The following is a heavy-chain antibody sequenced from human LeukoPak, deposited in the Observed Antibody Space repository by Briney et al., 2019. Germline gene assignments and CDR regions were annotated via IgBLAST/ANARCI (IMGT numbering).Heavy chain of an antibody. J-gene: IGHJ3*02. V-gene: IGHV4-31*03. CDR2: IYYSGST. D-gene: IGHD1-1*01. CDR3: ARDVEGAFDI. CDR1: GGSISSGGYY. Sequence: TLSLTCTVSGGSISSGGYYWSWVRQHPGKGLEWIGYIYYSGSTYYNPSLKSRVTISVDTSKNQFSLKLSSVTAADTAVYYCARDVEGAFDIWGQGAMVTVSS.